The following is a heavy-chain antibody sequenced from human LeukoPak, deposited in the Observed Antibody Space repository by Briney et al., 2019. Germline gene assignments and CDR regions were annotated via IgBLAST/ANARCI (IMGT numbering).Heavy chain of an antibody. CDR3: ARVLCDIVDCLYGMDV. CDR1: GFTFSSYE. CDR2: ISSSGSTI. V-gene: IGHV3-48*03. J-gene: IGHJ6*02. D-gene: IGHD2-15*01. Sequence: PGGSLRLSCAASGFTFSSYEMNWVRQAPGKGLEWVSYISSSGSTIYYADSVKGRFTISRDNAKNSLYLLMNSLRAEDTAVYYCARVLCDIVDCLYGMDVWGQGTTVTVSS.